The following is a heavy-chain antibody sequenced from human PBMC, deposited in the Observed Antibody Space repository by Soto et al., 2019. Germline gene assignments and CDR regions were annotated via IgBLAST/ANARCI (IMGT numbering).Heavy chain of an antibody. CDR2: ISYDGGDK. CDR3: ARASGADYFDY. CDR1: GFTFSNYA. J-gene: IGHJ4*02. Sequence: QVQLVESGGGVVQPGRSQRLSSAASGFTFSNYAMHWVRQAPGKALEWVAVISYDGGDKYYTDSVKGRFTISRDNSMNTVYLQMNSLRTDDTAVYSCARASGADYFDYWGQGTLITVSS. V-gene: IGHV3-30-3*01. D-gene: IGHD6-19*01.